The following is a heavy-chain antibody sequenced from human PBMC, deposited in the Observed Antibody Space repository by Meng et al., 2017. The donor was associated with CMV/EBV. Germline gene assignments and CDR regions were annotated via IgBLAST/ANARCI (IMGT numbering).Heavy chain of an antibody. CDR3: AAAPYTASDAFDI. CDR2: IVVGSGNT. CDR1: GFTFTSSA. Sequence: KISCKASGFTFTSSAVQWVRQARGQRLEWIGWIVVGSGNTNYAQKFQERVTITRDMSTSTAYMELSSLRSEDTAVYYCAAAPYTASDAFDIWGQGTMVTVS. D-gene: IGHD5-18*01. J-gene: IGHJ3*02. V-gene: IGHV1-58*01.